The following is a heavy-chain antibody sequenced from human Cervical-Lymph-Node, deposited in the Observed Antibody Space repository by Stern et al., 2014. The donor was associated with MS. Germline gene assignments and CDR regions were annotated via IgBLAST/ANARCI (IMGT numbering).Heavy chain of an antibody. CDR3: TTSQGAF. Sequence: EQLVESGTELRKPGASVRVSCKASGYAFTNYDINWVRQATGQGLEWVGWINPNAGNAGPAQKFHGRVTITTNNSITTAYMDLSNLRSEDTAIYYCTTSQGAFWGQGTLITVSS. CDR1: GYAFTNYD. D-gene: IGHD3-16*01. CDR2: INPNAGNA. V-gene: IGHV1-8*01. J-gene: IGHJ4*02.